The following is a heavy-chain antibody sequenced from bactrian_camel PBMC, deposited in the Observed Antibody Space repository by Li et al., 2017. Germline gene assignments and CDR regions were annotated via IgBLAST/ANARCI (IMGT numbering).Heavy chain of an antibody. CDR1: GRTDRSYS. D-gene: IGHD7*01. Sequence: HVQLVESGGGSVEAGGSLKLSCRASGRTDRSYSWGWLRQDPGKEREGVACIEDNGRTRYADSVEGRFTISKDNAKNTVHLQMNNLKAEDTAIYYCAADVGMMSGDCRPNYWGQGTQVTVS. J-gene: IGHJ4*01. CDR3: AADVGMMSGDCRPNY. V-gene: IGHV3S53*01. CDR2: IEDNGRT.